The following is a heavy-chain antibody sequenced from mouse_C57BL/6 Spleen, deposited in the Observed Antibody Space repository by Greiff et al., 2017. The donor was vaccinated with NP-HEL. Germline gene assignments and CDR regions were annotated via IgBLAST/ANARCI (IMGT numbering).Heavy chain of an antibody. D-gene: IGHD1-1*01. CDR3: ARGTTVPAWFAY. V-gene: IGHV1-66*01. CDR1: GYSFTSYY. Sequence: VKLMESGPELVKPGASVKISCKASGYSFTSYYIHWVKQRPGQGLEWIGWIYPGSGNTKYNEKFKGKATLTADTSSSTAYMQLSSLTSEDSAVYYCARGTTVPAWFAYWGQGTLVTVSA. CDR2: IYPGSGNT. J-gene: IGHJ3*01.